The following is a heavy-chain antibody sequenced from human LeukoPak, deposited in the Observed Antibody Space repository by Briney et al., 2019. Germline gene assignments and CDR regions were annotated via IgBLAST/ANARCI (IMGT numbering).Heavy chain of an antibody. J-gene: IGHJ4*02. V-gene: IGHV3-23*01. D-gene: IGHD6-19*01. CDR1: GFTFSSFA. Sequence: GGSLRLSCAASGFTFSSFAMSWVRQAPGKGLEWVSTISSGGGSTYYADSVRGRFTISRDNSKNTVFLQMNSLRAEDTAVYYCARPGLSYGSGWSTYYFDYWGQETLVTVSS. CDR3: ARPGLSYGSGWSTYYFDY. CDR2: ISSGGGST.